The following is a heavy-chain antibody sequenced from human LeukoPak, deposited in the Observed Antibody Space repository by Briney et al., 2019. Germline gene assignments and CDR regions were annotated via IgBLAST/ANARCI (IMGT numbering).Heavy chain of an antibody. D-gene: IGHD6-19*01. CDR2: ISGSGYST. CDR1: GVTFSSYA. Sequence: SGGSLRLSCAASGVTFSSYAMSWIRHAPGKGLEWVSAISGSGYSTYYADSVKGRFTISRDNSKNTLYLQMNRLRAENTAVYYCAKPRGIAVAGTVDYWGQGTLVTVSS. J-gene: IGHJ4*02. V-gene: IGHV3-23*01. CDR3: AKPRGIAVAGTVDY.